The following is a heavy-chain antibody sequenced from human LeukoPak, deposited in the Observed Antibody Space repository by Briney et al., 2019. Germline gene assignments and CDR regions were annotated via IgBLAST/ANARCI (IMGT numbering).Heavy chain of an antibody. CDR2: ITSSGNNI. CDR3: ARSTLGYCSGGSCSRNDAFDI. D-gene: IGHD2-15*01. V-gene: IGHV3-64*02. Sequence: PGGSLRLSCAASGFIFNSYAMHWVRQAPGRGPEYVSAITSSGNNIFYADSVKGRFTISRDNSKNTLYLQMGSLRAEDTAVYYCARSTLGYCSGGSCSRNDAFDIWGQGTMVIVSS. J-gene: IGHJ3*02. CDR1: GFIFNSYA.